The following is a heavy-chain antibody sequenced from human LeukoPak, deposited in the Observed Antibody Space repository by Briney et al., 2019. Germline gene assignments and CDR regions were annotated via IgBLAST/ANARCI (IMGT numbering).Heavy chain of an antibody. CDR2: IDTSNGYI. CDR3: ARQAYTNGQSAGAFDV. Sequence: GASVKVSCKASGYTFTSHTIHWVRQAPGQRLEWMSWIDTSNGYIRYSPEFQGRVTITMDTSATTAYMGLNNLIYEDVAVYYCARQAYTNGQSAGAFDVWGQGTMVTVSS. J-gene: IGHJ3*01. D-gene: IGHD1-1*01. V-gene: IGHV1-3*03. CDR1: GYTFTSHT.